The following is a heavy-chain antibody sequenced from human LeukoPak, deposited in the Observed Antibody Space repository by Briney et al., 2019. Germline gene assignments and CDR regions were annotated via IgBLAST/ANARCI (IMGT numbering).Heavy chain of an antibody. CDR3: ARDLGQYYDTSDNWFDP. V-gene: IGHV3-20*04. D-gene: IGHD3-22*01. Sequence: GGSLRLSCAASGFTFDDYGMSWVRQAPGKGLEWVSGINWNGGSTGYADSVKGRFTISRDNAKNSLYLQMNSLRAEDTALYYCARDLGQYYDTSDNWFDPWGQGTLVTVSS. CDR2: INWNGGST. CDR1: GFTFDDYG. J-gene: IGHJ5*02.